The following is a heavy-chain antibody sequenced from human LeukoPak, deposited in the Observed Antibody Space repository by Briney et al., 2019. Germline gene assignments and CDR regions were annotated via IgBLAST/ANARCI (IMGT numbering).Heavy chain of an antibody. D-gene: IGHD5-18*01. CDR1: GGSISTYF. CDR3: ARAKRGYNSDTDFEAFDI. J-gene: IGHJ3*02. CDR2: FYNTGST. Sequence: PSETLSLTCTVSGGSISTYFWSWIRQPPGKGLEWIGYFYNTGSTNYNPSLRSRVVFSVDTSRNQVSMKLRSVTAADTAMYYCARAKRGYNSDTDFEAFDIWGQGTMVTVSS. V-gene: IGHV4-59*01.